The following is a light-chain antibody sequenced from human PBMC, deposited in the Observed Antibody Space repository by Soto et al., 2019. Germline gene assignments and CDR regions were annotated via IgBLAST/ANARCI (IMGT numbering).Light chain of an antibody. J-gene: IGLJ2*01. CDR1: SSDIGGSNY. Sequence: QSVLTQPASVSGSPGQSITISCTGTSSDIGGSNYVSWHQKHPGKAPNVVIYEGSNRPSGVSNRLSGSKSGNTASLTISGLQAQDVAYYYCSSHTTTATKFGGGTKLTVL. CDR3: SSHTTTATK. V-gene: IGLV2-14*01. CDR2: EGS.